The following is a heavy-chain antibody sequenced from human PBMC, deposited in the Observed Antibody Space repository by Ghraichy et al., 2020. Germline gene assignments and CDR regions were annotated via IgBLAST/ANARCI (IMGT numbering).Heavy chain of an antibody. CDR3: ARRYDTSGSPFAY. J-gene: IGHJ4*01. CDR1: GGSISSGGYY. V-gene: IGHV4-31*03. Sequence: SETLSLTCTVSGGSISSGGYYWSWIRQHPGQGLEWIGYIYYSGSTYYNPSLKSRVTISVDTSKNQFSLKLNSVTAADTAVYYCARRYDTSGSPFAYWGHGTLVTVSS. D-gene: IGHD3-22*01. CDR2: IYYSGST.